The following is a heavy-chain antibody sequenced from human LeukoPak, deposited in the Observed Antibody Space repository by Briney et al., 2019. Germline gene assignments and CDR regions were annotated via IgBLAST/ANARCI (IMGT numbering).Heavy chain of an antibody. J-gene: IGHJ3*02. V-gene: IGHV3-30*04. D-gene: IGHD6-19*01. CDR1: GFTFSSYA. CDR2: ISYDGSNK. Sequence: GGSLRLSCAASGFTFSSYAMHWVRQAPGKGLEWVAVISYDGSNKYYADSVKGRFTISRDNSKNTLYLQMNSLRAEDTAVYYCAREGLTVAARDAFDIWGQGTMVTVSS. CDR3: AREGLTVAARDAFDI.